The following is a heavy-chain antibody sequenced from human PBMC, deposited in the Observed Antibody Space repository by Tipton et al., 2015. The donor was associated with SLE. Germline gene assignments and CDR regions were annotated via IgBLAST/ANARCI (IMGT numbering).Heavy chain of an antibody. CDR1: GGSISSGGYS. Sequence: TLSLTCAVSGGSISSGGYSWSWIRQPPGKGLEWIGSFYHSGTTYYNPSLKSRLTISLDTSKNQFSLKLSSVTAADTAVYYCAKTVAGAAYLFDLWGQGTLVTVSS. CDR2: FYHSGTT. D-gene: IGHD6-19*01. J-gene: IGHJ4*02. CDR3: AKTVAGAAYLFDL. V-gene: IGHV4-30-2*03.